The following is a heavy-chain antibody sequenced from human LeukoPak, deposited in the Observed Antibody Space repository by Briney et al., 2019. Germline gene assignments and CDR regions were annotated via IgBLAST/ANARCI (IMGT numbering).Heavy chain of an antibody. CDR3: ARDPYSSSSRPLDY. V-gene: IGHV3-23*01. CDR2: ISGSGGST. D-gene: IGHD6-13*01. J-gene: IGHJ4*02. Sequence: GGSLRLSCAASGFTFSSYTMSWVRQAPGKGLEWVSAISGSGGSTYYADSVKGRFTISRDNSKNTLYLQMNSLRAEDTAVYYCARDPYSSSSRPLDYWGQGTLVTVSS. CDR1: GFTFSSYT.